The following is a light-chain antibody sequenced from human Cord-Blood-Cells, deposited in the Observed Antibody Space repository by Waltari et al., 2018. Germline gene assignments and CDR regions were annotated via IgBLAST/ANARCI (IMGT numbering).Light chain of an antibody. CDR3: RQSYSTPHT. CDR2: AAS. Sequence: QLTQSPSSLSASVGDRVTITSRASQSISSYLNWYQQKPRKTPQLLIYAASSLQSGVPPRFSSSRAGTDVTLTNSSRQPDDYVTYYCRQSYSTPHTFGQGTKLEIK. V-gene: IGKV1-39*01. CDR1: QSISSY. J-gene: IGKJ2*01.